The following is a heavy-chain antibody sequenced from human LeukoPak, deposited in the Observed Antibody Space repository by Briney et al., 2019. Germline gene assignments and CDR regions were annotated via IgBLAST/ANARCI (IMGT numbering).Heavy chain of an antibody. CDR1: GGSISSGGYS. D-gene: IGHD4-17*01. V-gene: IGHV4-30-2*02. CDR3: ARPTTVTGPFDY. J-gene: IGHJ4*02. Sequence: SQTLSLTCAVSGGSISSGGYSWSWIRQPPGKGLEWIGYIYHSGSTYYNPSLKSRVTISVDTSKNQFSLKLSSMTAADTAVYYCARPTTVTGPFDYWGQGTLVTVSS. CDR2: IYHSGST.